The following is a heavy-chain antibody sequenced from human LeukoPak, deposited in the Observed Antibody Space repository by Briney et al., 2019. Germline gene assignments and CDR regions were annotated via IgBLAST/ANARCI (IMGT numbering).Heavy chain of an antibody. D-gene: IGHD2-15*01. Sequence: SETLSLTCTVSGGSISSYYWSWIRQPPGKGLEWIGYIYYSGSTNYNPSLKSRVTISVDTSKNQFSLKLSSVTAADTAVYYCARDAARPHDYWGQGTLVTVSS. CDR3: ARDAARPHDY. J-gene: IGHJ4*02. CDR2: IYYSGST. CDR1: GGSISSYY. V-gene: IGHV4-59*01.